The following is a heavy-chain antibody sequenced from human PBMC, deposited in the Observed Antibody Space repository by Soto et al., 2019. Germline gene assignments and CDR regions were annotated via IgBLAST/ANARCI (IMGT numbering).Heavy chain of an antibody. D-gene: IGHD3-9*01. Sequence: GGSLRLSCAASGFTFSSYWMSWVRQAPGKGLEWVANIKQDGSEKYYVDSVKGRFTISRDNAKNSLYLQMNSLRAADTAVYYCARGGPYYDILTGYYKSRGAFDIWGRGTMVTVSS. CDR3: ARGGPYYDILTGYYKSRGAFDI. V-gene: IGHV3-7*01. CDR2: IKQDGSEK. J-gene: IGHJ3*02. CDR1: GFTFSSYW.